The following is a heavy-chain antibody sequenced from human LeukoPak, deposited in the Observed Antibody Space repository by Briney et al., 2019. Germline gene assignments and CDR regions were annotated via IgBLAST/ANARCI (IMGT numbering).Heavy chain of an antibody. J-gene: IGHJ4*02. CDR1: GDSIRRSTYY. V-gene: IGHV4-39*07. CDR3: AAGLGDPALFDY. Sequence: SETLSLTCTVSGDSIRRSTYYWGWIRQPPGKGLEWIGFIDYSGSTYYNPSLKSRVTISVETSKHQFSLRLSSVTAADAAVYYCAAGLGDPALFDYWGQGTLVTVSS. D-gene: IGHD3-16*01. CDR2: IDYSGST.